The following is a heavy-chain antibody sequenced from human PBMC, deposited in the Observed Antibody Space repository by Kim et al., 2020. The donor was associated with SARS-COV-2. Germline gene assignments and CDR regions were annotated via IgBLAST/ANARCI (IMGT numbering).Heavy chain of an antibody. J-gene: IGHJ4*02. CDR2: NT. Sequence: NTTYSRKCQAGVSITRDTSATTAYLELSGLRSEDTAVYYCAREAVAGSFDYWGQGTLVTVSS. V-gene: IGHV1-3*01. CDR3: AREAVAGSFDY. D-gene: IGHD6-19*01.